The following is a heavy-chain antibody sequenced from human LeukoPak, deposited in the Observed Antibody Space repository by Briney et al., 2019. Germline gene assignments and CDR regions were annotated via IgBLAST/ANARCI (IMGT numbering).Heavy chain of an antibody. CDR2: IWYDGSNK. CDR3: ARYYDFWSGYNPLYYYYGMDV. J-gene: IGHJ6*02. V-gene: IGHV3-33*01. D-gene: IGHD3-3*01. Sequence: GGSLRLSCAASGFTFSSYGMRWVRQAPGNGLEWVAVIWYDGSNKYYADSVKGRFTISRDNSKNTLYLQMNSLRAEDTAVYYCARYYDFWSGYNPLYYYYGMDVWGQGTTVTVSS. CDR1: GFTFSSYG.